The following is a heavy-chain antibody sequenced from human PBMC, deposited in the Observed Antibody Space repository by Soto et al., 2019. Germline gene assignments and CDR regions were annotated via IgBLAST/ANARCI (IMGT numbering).Heavy chain of an antibody. CDR3: ARDSEYIIAY. CDR2: IHTYNGNT. J-gene: IGHJ4*01. Sequence: ASVKVSCKASGYTFTSYGISWVRQATGQGLECVGWIHTYNGNTNFAQKFRGRVTLTKDKSTSTAYLELRSLSSDDTAVYYCARDSEYIIAYWG. V-gene: IGHV1-18*01. CDR1: GYTFTSYG. D-gene: IGHD5-12*01.